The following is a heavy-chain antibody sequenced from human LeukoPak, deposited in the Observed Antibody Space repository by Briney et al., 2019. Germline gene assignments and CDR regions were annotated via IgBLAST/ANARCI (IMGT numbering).Heavy chain of an antibody. CDR1: GFTFSSYG. V-gene: IGHV3-30*02. CDR3: AKTWIVVVPAAMPS. J-gene: IGHJ4*02. D-gene: IGHD2-2*01. Sequence: AGGSLRLSCAASGFTFSSYGMHWVRQAPGKGLEWVAFIRYDGSNKYYADSVKGRFTISRDNSKNTLYLQMNSLRAEDTAVYYCAKTWIVVVPAAMPSWGQGTLVTVSS. CDR2: IRYDGSNK.